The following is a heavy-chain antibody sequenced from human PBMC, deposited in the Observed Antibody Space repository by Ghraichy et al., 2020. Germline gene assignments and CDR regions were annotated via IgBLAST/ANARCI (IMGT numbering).Heavy chain of an antibody. V-gene: IGHV3-48*02. Sequence: GGSLRLSCVGSGFSFSGYSMNWVRLSPRKGLEWVSYITSSSLTIYYTDSVKGRFTISRDNAKNSLYLQMNSLRDEDTAVYYCARRPLPRREVVGDWYFGLLGRGTLVNV. CDR3: ARRPLPRREVVGDWYFGL. J-gene: IGHJ2*01. CDR1: GFSFSGYS. D-gene: IGHD5-24*01. CDR2: ITSSSLTI.